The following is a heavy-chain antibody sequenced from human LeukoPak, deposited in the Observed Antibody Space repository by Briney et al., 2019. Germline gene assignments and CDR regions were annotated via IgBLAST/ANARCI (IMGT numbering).Heavy chain of an antibody. CDR3: ARSYSSSAPFDY. V-gene: IGHV4-59*08. CDR1: GGSISSYY. D-gene: IGHD6-6*01. J-gene: IGHJ4*02. Sequence: SETLSLTCTVSGGSISSYYWSWIRQPPGKGLEWIGYIYYSGSTNYNPSLKSRVTISVDTSKNQFSLKLSSVTAADTAVYYCARSYSSSAPFDYWGQGTLVTVSS. CDR2: IYYSGST.